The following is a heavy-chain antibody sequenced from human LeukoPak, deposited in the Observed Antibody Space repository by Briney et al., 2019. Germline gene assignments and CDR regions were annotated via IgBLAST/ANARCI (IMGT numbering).Heavy chain of an antibody. D-gene: IGHD4-17*01. Sequence: ASVKVSCKASGYTFTSYAMNWVRQAPGQGLEWMGWINTNTGNPTYAQGFTGLFVFSLETSVSTVYLQISSLKAEDTAVYYCARVDADYGDYNYWGQGTLVTVSS. V-gene: IGHV7-4-1*02. J-gene: IGHJ4*02. CDR3: ARVDADYGDYNY. CDR1: GYTFTSYA. CDR2: INTNTGNP.